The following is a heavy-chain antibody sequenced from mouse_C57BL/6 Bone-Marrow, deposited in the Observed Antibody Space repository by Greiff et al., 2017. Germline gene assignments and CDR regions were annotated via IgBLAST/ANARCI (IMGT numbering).Heavy chain of an antibody. CDR3: ARRGYGSSFDY. J-gene: IGHJ2*01. Sequence: EVKLMESGPELVKPGASVKISCKASGYSFTDYNMNWVKQSNGKSLEWIGVINPNYGTTSYNQKFKGKATLTVDQSSSTAYMQLNSLTSEDSAVYDCARRGYGSSFDYWGQGTTLTVSS. CDR2: INPNYGTT. D-gene: IGHD1-1*01. V-gene: IGHV1-39*01. CDR1: GYSFTDYN.